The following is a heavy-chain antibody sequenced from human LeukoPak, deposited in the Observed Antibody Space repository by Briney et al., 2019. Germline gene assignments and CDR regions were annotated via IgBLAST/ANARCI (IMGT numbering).Heavy chain of an antibody. CDR3: ARVGFTTGFDY. D-gene: IGHD1-1*01. Sequence: AASVKVSCKASGYTFNKYYMHWVRQAPGQGLEWMGVINPSGGSTSYAQNFQDRFTITADESTSTAYMELTSLRSEDTAMYYCARVGFTTGFDYWGQGTLVTVSS. V-gene: IGHV1-46*02. J-gene: IGHJ4*02. CDR2: INPSGGST. CDR1: GYTFNKYY.